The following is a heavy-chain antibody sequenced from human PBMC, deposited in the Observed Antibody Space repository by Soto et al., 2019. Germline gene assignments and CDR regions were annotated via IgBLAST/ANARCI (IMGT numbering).Heavy chain of an antibody. Sequence: SETLSLTCTVSGGSISGYYWSWIRQPPGKGLEWIGYIYYSGSTNYTPSLKRRVAISVDTSKNQFSLKLSSVTAEDTDVYYCARGETLFDPWGQGTLVTVS. CDR1: GGSISGYY. CDR2: IYYSGST. V-gene: IGHV4-59*01. J-gene: IGHJ5*02. CDR3: ARGETLFDP. D-gene: IGHD3-16*01.